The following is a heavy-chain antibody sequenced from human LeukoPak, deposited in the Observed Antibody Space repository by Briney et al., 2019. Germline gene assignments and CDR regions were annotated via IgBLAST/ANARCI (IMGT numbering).Heavy chain of an antibody. Sequence: QTGGSLRLSCAASGFSVGNNYVTWVRQPPGKGLEWVSVIYTDGSTYNADSVKGRFIISRDSSKNTLYLQMNSLRAEDTAVYYCTDAVAGWGQGTLVTVSS. J-gene: IGHJ4*02. CDR1: GFSVGNNY. V-gene: IGHV3-53*05. CDR2: IYTDGST. CDR3: TDAVAG. D-gene: IGHD4-23*01.